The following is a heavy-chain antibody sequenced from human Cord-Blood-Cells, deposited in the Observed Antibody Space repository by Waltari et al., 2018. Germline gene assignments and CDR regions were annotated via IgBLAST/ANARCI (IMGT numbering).Heavy chain of an antibody. CDR1: GFTFSSCA. J-gene: IGHJ4*02. CDR3: ARDPTMVRGVIDY. CDR2: ISYDGSNK. V-gene: IGHV3-30*04. D-gene: IGHD3-10*01. Sequence: QVQLVESGGGVVQPGRSLRLPCAASGFTFSSCAMDWVRQAPGKGLEWVAVISYDGSNKYYADSVKGRLTISRDNSKNTLYLQMNSLRAEDTAVYYCARDPTMVRGVIDYWGQGTLVTVSS.